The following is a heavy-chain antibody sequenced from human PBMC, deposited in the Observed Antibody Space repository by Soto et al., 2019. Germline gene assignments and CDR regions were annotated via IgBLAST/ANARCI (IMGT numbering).Heavy chain of an antibody. CDR1: GFTFSSYD. Sequence: GGCLRLSCSASGFTFSSYDMHWVRQGPGKGLEWVSAIGTAGDTNYAGSVKGRFTISRENAKNSLYLQMNSLRAGDTAIYFCARALGPTLFDYWGPTTVGTFS. CDR3: ARALGPTLFDY. CDR2: IGTAGDT. J-gene: IGHJ4*02. V-gene: IGHV3-13*04.